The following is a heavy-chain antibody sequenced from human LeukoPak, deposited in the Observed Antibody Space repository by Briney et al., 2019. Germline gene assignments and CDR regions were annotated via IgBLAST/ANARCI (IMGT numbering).Heavy chain of an antibody. CDR3: VRSDDFWSGYYGY. V-gene: IGHV4-38-2*02. J-gene: IGHJ4*02. CDR2: IYHTGST. Sequence: SETLSLTCTVSGYSISSGYYWAWIRQPPGKGLEWIGNIYHTGSTYYNPSLKSRVTISVDTSKNQFSLKLSSVTAADTAVYYCVRSDDFWSGYYGYWGQGTLVTVSS. CDR1: GYSISSGYY. D-gene: IGHD3-3*01.